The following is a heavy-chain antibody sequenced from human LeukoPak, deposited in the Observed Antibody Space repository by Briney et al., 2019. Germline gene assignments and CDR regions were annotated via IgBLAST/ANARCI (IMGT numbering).Heavy chain of an antibody. CDR1: GFTFSSYA. CDR2: ISGSGGST. Sequence: PGGSLRLSCAASGFTFSSYAMSWVRQAPGKGLERVSAISGSGGSTYYADSVKGRFTISRDNSKNTLYLQMNSLRAEDTAVYYCARDRDSSSWYPGWFDPWGQGTLVTVSS. J-gene: IGHJ5*02. D-gene: IGHD6-13*01. CDR3: ARDRDSSSWYPGWFDP. V-gene: IGHV3-23*01.